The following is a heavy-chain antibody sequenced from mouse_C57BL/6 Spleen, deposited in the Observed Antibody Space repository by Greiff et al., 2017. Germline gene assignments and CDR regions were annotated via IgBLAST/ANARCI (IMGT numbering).Heavy chain of an antibody. Sequence: VQLKESGPGLVKPSQSLSLTCSVTGYSITSGYYWNWIRQFPGNKLEWMGYISYDGSNNYNPSLKNRISITRDTSKNQFFLKLNSVTTEDTATYYCASGAGDYDPFAYWGQGTLVTVSA. CDR2: ISYDGSN. CDR1: GYSITSGYY. J-gene: IGHJ3*01. CDR3: ASGAGDYDPFAY. V-gene: IGHV3-6*01. D-gene: IGHD2-4*01.